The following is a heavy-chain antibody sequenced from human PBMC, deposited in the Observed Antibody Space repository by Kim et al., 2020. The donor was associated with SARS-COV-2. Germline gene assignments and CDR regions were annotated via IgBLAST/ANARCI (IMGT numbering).Heavy chain of an antibody. J-gene: IGHJ6*02. CDR2: IIPILGIA. Sequence: SVKVSCKASGGTFSSYAISWVRQAPGQGLEWMGRIIPILGIANYAQKFQGRVTITADKSTSTAYMELSSLRSEDTAVYYCARVRLTYYYDSSARDYYYGMDVWGQGTTVTVSS. CDR1: GGTFSSYA. V-gene: IGHV1-69*04. D-gene: IGHD3-22*01. CDR3: ARVRLTYYYDSSARDYYYGMDV.